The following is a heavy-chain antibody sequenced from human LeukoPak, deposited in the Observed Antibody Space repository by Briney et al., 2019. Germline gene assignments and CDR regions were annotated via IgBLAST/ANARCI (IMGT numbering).Heavy chain of an antibody. V-gene: IGHV3-30*01. CDR2: ISYDGSNK. Sequence: GGSLRLSCAASGFTFSSYAMHWVRQAPGKGLEWVAVISYDGSNKYYADSVKGRFTISRDNSKNTLYLQMNSLRAEDTAVYYCARTCSGGICSLYYWGQGTLVTVSS. CDR1: GFTFSSYA. D-gene: IGHD2-15*01. J-gene: IGHJ4*02. CDR3: ARTCSGGICSLYY.